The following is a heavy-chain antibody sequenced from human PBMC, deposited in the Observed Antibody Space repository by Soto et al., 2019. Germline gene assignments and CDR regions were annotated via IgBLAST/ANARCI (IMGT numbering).Heavy chain of an antibody. V-gene: IGHV3-23*01. J-gene: IGHJ6*02. CDR1: GLTFRSYA. CDR3: AKGQSHSQGGYYGMDV. Sequence: EAQLLESGGGLVQPGGSLRLSCAASGLTFRSYAMSWVRQAPGKGLEWVAGISGSGGTTHYADSVKGRFTISRDNSKNTLYLQMNSLRAEDTAVYYRAKGQSHSQGGYYGMDVWGQGTTVTVSS. CDR2: ISGSGGTT.